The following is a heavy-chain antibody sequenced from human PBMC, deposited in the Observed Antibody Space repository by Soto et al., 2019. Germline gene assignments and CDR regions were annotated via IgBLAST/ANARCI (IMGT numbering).Heavy chain of an antibody. J-gene: IGHJ6*02. CDR3: ARAAGTEGAGNYGMDV. CDR2: IYHSGST. D-gene: IGHD6-13*01. Sequence: PSETLSLTCAVSGGSISSSNWWSWVRQPPGKGLEWIGEIYHSGSTNYNPSLKSRVTISVDKSKNQFSLKLSSVTAADTAVYYCARAAGTEGAGNYGMDVWGQGTTVTVSS. CDR1: GGSISSSNW. V-gene: IGHV4-4*02.